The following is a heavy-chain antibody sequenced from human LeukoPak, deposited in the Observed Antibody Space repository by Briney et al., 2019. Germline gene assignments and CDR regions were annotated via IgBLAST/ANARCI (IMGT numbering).Heavy chain of an antibody. J-gene: IGHJ4*02. Sequence: SETLSLTCAVYGGSFSGYYWSWIRQPPGKGLEWIGEINHSGSTNYNPSLKSRVTISVDTSKNQFSPKLSSVTAADTAVYYCARGAYCGGDCYRPYFDYWGQGTLVTVSS. D-gene: IGHD2-21*02. CDR2: INHSGST. CDR1: GGSFSGYY. CDR3: ARGAYCGGDCYRPYFDY. V-gene: IGHV4-34*01.